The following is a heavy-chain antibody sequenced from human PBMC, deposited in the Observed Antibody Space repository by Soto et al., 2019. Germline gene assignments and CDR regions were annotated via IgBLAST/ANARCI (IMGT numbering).Heavy chain of an antibody. Sequence: ASVKVSCKASGYTFTGYYMHWVRQAPGQGLEWIGWINPNSGGTNYAQKFQGRVTMTRDTSISTAYMELSRLRSDDTAVYYCAMQYYDFWSGLYYYYGMDVWGQGTTVTVSS. D-gene: IGHD3-3*01. CDR2: INPNSGGT. CDR3: AMQYYDFWSGLYYYYGMDV. CDR1: GYTFTGYY. J-gene: IGHJ6*02. V-gene: IGHV1-2*02.